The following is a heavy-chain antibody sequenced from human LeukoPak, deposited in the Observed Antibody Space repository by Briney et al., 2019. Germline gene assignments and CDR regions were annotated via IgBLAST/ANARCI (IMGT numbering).Heavy chain of an antibody. CDR2: ISSSSGSI. CDR3: ASGVIAGKDV. J-gene: IGHJ6*04. CDR1: GFTFSSYD. D-gene: IGHD3-10*01. Sequence: GGSLRLSCAASGFTFSSYDMNWVRQAPGKGLEWVSYISSSSGSIYYADSVKGRFTISRDNAKNSLCLQMNSLRAEDTAVYYCASGVIAGKDVWGKGTTVTVSS. V-gene: IGHV3-48*01.